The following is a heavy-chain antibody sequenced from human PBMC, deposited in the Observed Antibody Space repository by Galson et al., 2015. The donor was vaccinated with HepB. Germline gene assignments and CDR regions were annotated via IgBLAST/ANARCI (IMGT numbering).Heavy chain of an antibody. J-gene: IGHJ4*02. V-gene: IGHV3-30*04. Sequence: SLRLSCAASGFTFSSYALHWVRQAPGKGLEWVAVISYDGSNKYYADSVKGRFTISRDNSKNTPYLQMNSLRAEDTAVYYCASASPVLLWFGDIINWGQGTLVTVSS. CDR2: ISYDGSNK. D-gene: IGHD3-10*01. CDR3: ASASPVLLWFGDIIN. CDR1: GFTFSSYA.